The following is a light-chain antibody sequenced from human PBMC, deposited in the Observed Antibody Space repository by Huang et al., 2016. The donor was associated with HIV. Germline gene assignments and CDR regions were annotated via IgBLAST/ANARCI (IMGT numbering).Light chain of an antibody. CDR3: QQVNTYPLT. CDR1: QGTGNY. CDR2: GAS. J-gene: IGKJ4*01. Sequence: IQLPQSPSSLSASVGDTVTLTCRASQGTGNYLAWYQQKPGKAPNLLIYGASTLQSGGPSRFSGSGSGTDFTLAISSLQPEDSATYYCQQVNTYPLTFGGGTKVVIK. V-gene: IGKV1-9*01.